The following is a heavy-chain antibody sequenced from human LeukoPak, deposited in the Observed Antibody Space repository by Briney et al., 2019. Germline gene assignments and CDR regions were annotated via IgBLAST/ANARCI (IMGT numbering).Heavy chain of an antibody. CDR3: ARGPRRITMIVVVTYYFDY. CDR1: GGSISSGDYY. V-gene: IGHV4-39*07. J-gene: IGHJ4*02. Sequence: SETLSLTCTVSGGSISSGDYYWSWIRQPPGKGLEWIGEINHSGSTNYNPSLKSRVTISVDTSKNQFSLKLSSVTAADTAVYYCARGPRRITMIVVVTYYFDYWGQGTLVTVSS. D-gene: IGHD3-22*01. CDR2: INHSGST.